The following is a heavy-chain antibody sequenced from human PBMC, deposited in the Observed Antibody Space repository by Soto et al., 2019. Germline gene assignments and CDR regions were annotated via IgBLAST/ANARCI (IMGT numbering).Heavy chain of an antibody. D-gene: IGHD5-18*01. CDR2: ISWNSGSI. CDR3: EKGIRWLHTLRGYFDL. CDR1: GFTFDDYA. V-gene: IGHV3-9*01. Sequence: EVQLVESGGGLVQPGRSLRLSCAASGFTFDDYAMHWVRQAPGKGLEWVSGISWNSGSIGYADSVKGRFTISRDNAKNCVYLQMNSLRAEDTALYYCEKGIRWLHTLRGYFDLWGRGSLVTVSS. J-gene: IGHJ2*01.